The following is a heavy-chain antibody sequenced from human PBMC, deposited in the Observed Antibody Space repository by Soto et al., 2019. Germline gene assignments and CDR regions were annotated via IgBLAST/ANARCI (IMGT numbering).Heavy chain of an antibody. CDR3: VRQGPGNF. J-gene: IGHJ4*02. Sequence: GESLKISCKASGYSFSTYWIAWVRQMPGKGLEWMGIIYPADSDTRYSSSFQGQVTISADRSLSTAYLQWNSLKASDTAMCYCVRQGPGNFWGQGTLVTVSS. CDR1: GYSFSTYW. CDR2: IYPADSDT. V-gene: IGHV5-51*01.